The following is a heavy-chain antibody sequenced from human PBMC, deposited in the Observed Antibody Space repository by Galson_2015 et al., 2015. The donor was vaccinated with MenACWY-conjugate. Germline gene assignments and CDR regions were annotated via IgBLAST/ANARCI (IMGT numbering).Heavy chain of an antibody. CDR3: ARAGSYRFEI. CDR2: INTDGTTT. J-gene: IGHJ3*02. Sequence: LRLSCAASGLTFSSYWFHWVRQAPGKGLVWVSRINTDGTTTNYADFVEGRFTISRDNAKDTAFLQMNSLRAEDTAVYYCARAGSYRFEIWGQGTMVTVSS. D-gene: IGHD3-10*01. CDR1: GLTFSSYW. V-gene: IGHV3-74*01.